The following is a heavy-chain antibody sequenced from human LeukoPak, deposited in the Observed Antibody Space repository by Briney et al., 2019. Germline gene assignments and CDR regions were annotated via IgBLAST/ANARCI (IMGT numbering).Heavy chain of an antibody. Sequence: NPSETLSLTCTVSGGSISSYYWSWIRQPPGKGLEWIGYIYYSGSTNYNPSLKSRVTISVDTSKNQFSLKLSSVTAADTAVYYCARVPVAGILPDYWGQGTLVTVSS. CDR3: ARVPVAGILPDY. CDR2: IYYSGST. CDR1: GGSISSYY. J-gene: IGHJ4*02. D-gene: IGHD6-19*01. V-gene: IGHV4-59*01.